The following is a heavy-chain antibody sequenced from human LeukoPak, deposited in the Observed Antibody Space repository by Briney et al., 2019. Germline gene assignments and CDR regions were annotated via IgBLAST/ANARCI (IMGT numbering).Heavy chain of an antibody. V-gene: IGHV4-59*11. CDR2: IYYSGST. J-gene: IGHJ3*02. D-gene: IGHD2-2*02. CDR3: ARVQVVVVPAAIPVLGAFDI. CDR1: GGSISSHY. Sequence: PSETLSLTCTVSGGSISSHYWSWIRQPPGKGLEWIGYIYYSGSTSYNPSLKSRVTISVDTSKNQFSLKLSSVTAADTAVYYCARVQVVVVPAAIPVLGAFDIWDQGTMVTVSS.